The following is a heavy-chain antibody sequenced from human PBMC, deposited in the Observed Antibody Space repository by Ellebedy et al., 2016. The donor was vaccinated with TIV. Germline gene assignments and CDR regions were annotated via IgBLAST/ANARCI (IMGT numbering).Heavy chain of an antibody. CDR1: GYTFTDSY. D-gene: IGHD1-1*01. CDR2: INPKSGGT. J-gene: IGHJ5*02. V-gene: IGHV1-2*02. CDR3: GTTGTNWAWFDP. Sequence: ASVKVSCKASGYTFTDSYLHWVRQAPGQGLEWLGWINPKSGGTNYAQKFYDGVTMTRDTSTSTVYMEVSSLRSEDTAGYYCGTTGTNWAWFDPWGQGTLVTGSS.